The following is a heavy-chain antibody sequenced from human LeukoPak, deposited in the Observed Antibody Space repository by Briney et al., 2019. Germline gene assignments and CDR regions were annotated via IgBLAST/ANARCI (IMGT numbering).Heavy chain of an antibody. CDR2: IDHSGST. D-gene: IGHD6-19*01. V-gene: IGHV4-34*01. Sequence: SETLSRTCAAYGGSFSGYYWSWIRQPPGKGLQWIGEIDHSGSTYYNPSLKSRVTISVNTSKNQFSLKLSSVTAADTAVYFCARAPPSSGWYTGWFDPWGQGTLVTVSS. CDR1: GGSFSGYY. CDR3: ARAPPSSGWYTGWFDP. J-gene: IGHJ5*02.